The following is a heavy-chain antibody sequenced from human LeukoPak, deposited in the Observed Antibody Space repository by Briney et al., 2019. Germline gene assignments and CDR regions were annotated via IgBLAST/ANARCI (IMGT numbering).Heavy chain of an antibody. V-gene: IGHV4-4*07. CDR2: IYNSGST. J-gene: IGHJ4*02. D-gene: IGHD3-22*01. CDR3: ARDVRNYYDSSGYYLFDY. Sequence: SETLSLTCTVSGGSISNYYWSWIRQPAGKGLEWIGRIYNSGSTNYNPSLKSRVTMSVDTSKNQFSLKLSSVTAADTAVYYCARDVRNYYDSSGYYLFDYWGQGTLVTVSS. CDR1: GGSISNYY.